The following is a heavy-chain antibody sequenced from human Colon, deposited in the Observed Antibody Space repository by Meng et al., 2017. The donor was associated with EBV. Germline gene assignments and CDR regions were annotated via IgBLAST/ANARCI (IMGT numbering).Heavy chain of an antibody. V-gene: IGHV4-59*08. CDR3: ARHFINWFDP. CDR2: IYSIGRT. J-gene: IGHJ5*02. Sequence: PLHVACLRLVRPWEPLTRQCNGMVVAFVSYYWGLIRQPQVNGWEWIGYIYSIGRTNYNPSLKSRVTISVDTSKNQFSLKLSSVTAADTAAYYCARHFINWFDPWGQGTLVTVSS. CDR1: VVAFVSYY.